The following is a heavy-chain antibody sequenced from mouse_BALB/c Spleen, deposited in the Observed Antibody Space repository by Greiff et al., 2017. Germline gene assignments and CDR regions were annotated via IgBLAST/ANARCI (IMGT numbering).Heavy chain of an antibody. CDR2: ISYSGST. CDR3: ARSYYRNWYFDV. J-gene: IGHJ1*01. Sequence: EVHLVESGPGLVKPSQSLSLTCTVTGYSITSDYAWNWIRQFPGNKLEWMGYISYSGSTSYNPSLKSRISITRDTSKNQFFLQLNSVTTEDTATYYCARSYYRNWYFDVWGAGTTVTVSS. V-gene: IGHV3-2*02. CDR1: GYSITSDYA. D-gene: IGHD2-14*01.